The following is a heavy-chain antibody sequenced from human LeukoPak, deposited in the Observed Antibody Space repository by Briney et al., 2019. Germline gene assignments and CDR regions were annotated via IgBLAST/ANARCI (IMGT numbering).Heavy chain of an antibody. D-gene: IGHD5-18*01. CDR2: ISSSGSTI. CDR3: ARVGRGYSYGYLGLGY. J-gene: IGHJ4*02. V-gene: IGHV3-48*03. CDR1: GFTFSSYE. Sequence: PGGSLRLSCAASGFTFSSYEMNWVRQAPGKGLEWVSYISSSGSTIYYADSVKGRFTISRDNAKNSLYLQMNSLRAEDTAVYYCARVGRGYSYGYLGLGYWGQGTLVTVSS.